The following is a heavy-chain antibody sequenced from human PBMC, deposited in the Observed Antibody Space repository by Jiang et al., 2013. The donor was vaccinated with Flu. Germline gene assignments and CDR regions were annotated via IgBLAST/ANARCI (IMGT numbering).Heavy chain of an antibody. Sequence: GAEVKKPGASVKVSCKASGYTFTSYGISWVRQAPGQGLEWMGWISAYNGNTNYAQKLQGRVTMTTDTSTSTAYMELRSLRSDDTAVYYCARALLSPWYSSSFLSHWGQGTLVTVSS. CDR1: GYTFTSYG. D-gene: IGHD6-13*01. V-gene: IGHV1-18*01. J-gene: IGHJ4*02. CDR3: ARALLSPWYSSSFLSH. CDR2: ISAYNGNT.